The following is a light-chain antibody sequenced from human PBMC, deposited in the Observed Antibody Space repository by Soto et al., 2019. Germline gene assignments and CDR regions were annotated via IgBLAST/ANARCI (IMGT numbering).Light chain of an antibody. Sequence: QSALTQPASVSGSPGQSITISCSGTSSDVGDYYYVSWYQQHPGKAPQLLIYGVTDRPSGVSHRFSGYRSDSTASLTISGLPDEDADDYYCRSDTSSSALIFGGGTKVTVL. CDR1: SSDVGDYYY. J-gene: IGLJ2*01. V-gene: IGLV2-14*01. CDR3: RSDTSSSALI. CDR2: GVT.